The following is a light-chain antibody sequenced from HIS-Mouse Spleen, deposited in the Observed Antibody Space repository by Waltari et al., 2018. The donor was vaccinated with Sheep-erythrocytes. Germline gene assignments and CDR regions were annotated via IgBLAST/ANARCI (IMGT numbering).Light chain of an antibody. CDR1: SSDVGGYNY. Sequence: QSALTQPRSVSGSPGQSVTISCTGTSSDVGGYNYVSWYQQHPGKAPKLMIYDVSKRPSGVPDRFSGTKSVHTASLTISGLQAEDEADYYCCSYAGSYNHVFATGTKVTVL. CDR2: DVS. V-gene: IGLV2-11*01. J-gene: IGLJ1*01. CDR3: CSYAGSYNHV.